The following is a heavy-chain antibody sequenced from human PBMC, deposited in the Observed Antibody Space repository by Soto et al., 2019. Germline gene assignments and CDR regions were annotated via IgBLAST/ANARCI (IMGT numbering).Heavy chain of an antibody. V-gene: IGHV3-30*18. Sequence: PGGSLRLSCAASGFTFSSYGMHWVRQAPGKGLEWVAVISYDGSNKYYADSVKGRFTISRDNSKNTLYLQMNSLRAEDTAVCYCAKDLSVTSITIFGVAPRYSYYYYGMDVWGQGTTVTVSS. CDR3: AKDLSVTSITIFGVAPRYSYYYYGMDV. CDR1: GFTFSSYG. D-gene: IGHD3-3*01. CDR2: ISYDGSNK. J-gene: IGHJ6*02.